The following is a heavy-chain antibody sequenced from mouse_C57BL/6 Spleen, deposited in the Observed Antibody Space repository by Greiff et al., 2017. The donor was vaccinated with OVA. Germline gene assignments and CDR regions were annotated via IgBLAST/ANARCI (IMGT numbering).Heavy chain of an antibody. J-gene: IGHJ2*01. V-gene: IGHV5-17*01. D-gene: IGHD4-1*02. CDR1: GFTFSDYR. CDR2: ISSGSSTI. CDR3: ARFSNWDYFDY. Sequence: EVMLVESGGGLVKPGGSLKLSCAASGFTFSDYRMHWVRQAPEKGLEWVAYISSGSSTIYYADTVKGRFTISRDNATNTLFLQMTSLRSEDTAMYYCARFSNWDYFDYWGQGTTLTVSS.